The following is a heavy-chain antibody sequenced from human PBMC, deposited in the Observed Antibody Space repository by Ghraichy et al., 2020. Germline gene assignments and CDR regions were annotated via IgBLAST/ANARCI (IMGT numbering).Heavy chain of an antibody. D-gene: IGHD2-15*01. J-gene: IGHJ1*01. CDR1: GGSISTYY. CDR2: IYTSGST. CDR3: ARSSGLAVESTAEYFRS. Sequence: SETLSLTCSVSGGSISTYYWSWIRQPPGKGLEWIGYIYTSGSTQFNPSLKSRVTISVDTSKNQFSLKLTSVTAADTAVYYCARSSGLAVESTAEYFRSWGQGTLVTVSS. V-gene: IGHV4-4*09.